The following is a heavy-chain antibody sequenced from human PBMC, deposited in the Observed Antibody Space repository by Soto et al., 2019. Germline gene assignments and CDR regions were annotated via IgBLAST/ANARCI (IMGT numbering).Heavy chain of an antibody. J-gene: IGHJ4*02. D-gene: IGHD6-19*01. V-gene: IGHV3-74*01. CDR1: GFTFSSYW. CDR2: INRDGSTT. Sequence: EVQLVESGGGLVQPGGSLRLSCAASGFTFSSYWMHWVRQAPGKGLMWVSRINRDGSTTSYADSVKGRFTISRDNAKNTLYLQMNSLRAEDTAVYYCARYDDSSGWYYFDYWGQGTLVTVSS. CDR3: ARYDDSSGWYYFDY.